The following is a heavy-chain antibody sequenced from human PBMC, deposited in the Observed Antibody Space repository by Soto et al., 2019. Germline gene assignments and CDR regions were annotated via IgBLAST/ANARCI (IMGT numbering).Heavy chain of an antibody. D-gene: IGHD3-10*01. CDR1: GYTFTSYA. CDR3: ARDDEGGSDCDLGY. Sequence: ASVKVSCKASGYTFTSYAMHWVRQAPGQRLEWMGWVNAANGNTKYSQKFQGRVTITRDTSASTAYMELNSLRTEDTAVYYCARDDEGGSDCDLGYWGQGTLVTVSS. V-gene: IGHV1-3*01. J-gene: IGHJ4*02. CDR2: VNAANGNT.